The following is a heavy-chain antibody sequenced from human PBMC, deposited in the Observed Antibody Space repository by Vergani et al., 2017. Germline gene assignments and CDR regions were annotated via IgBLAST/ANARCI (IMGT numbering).Heavy chain of an antibody. Sequence: EVQLVESGGGLVQPGRSLRLSCTASGFTFGDYAMSWFRQAPGQGLEWVGFIRSKAYGGTTEYAASVKGRFTISRDASKSIAYLQMNSLKTEDTAVYYCTREARSDWGGDCPATFDYWGQGTLVTVSS. CDR1: GFTFGDYA. CDR2: IRSKAYGGTT. D-gene: IGHD2-21*01. V-gene: IGHV3-49*03. J-gene: IGHJ4*02. CDR3: TREARSDWGGDCPATFDY.